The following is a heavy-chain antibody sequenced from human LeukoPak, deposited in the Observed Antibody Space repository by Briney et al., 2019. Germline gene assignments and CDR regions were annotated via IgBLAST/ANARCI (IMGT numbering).Heavy chain of an antibody. CDR2: IYTSGST. J-gene: IGHJ4*02. CDR3: ARADGFKRGGFDY. Sequence: SETLSLTCTVSGGSISSGSYYWSWIRQPAGKGLEWIGRIYTSGSTNYNPSLKSRVTISVDTSKNQFSLKLSSVTAADTAVYYCARADGFKRGGFDYWGQGTLVTVSS. D-gene: IGHD5-24*01. V-gene: IGHV4-61*02. CDR1: GGSISSGSYY.